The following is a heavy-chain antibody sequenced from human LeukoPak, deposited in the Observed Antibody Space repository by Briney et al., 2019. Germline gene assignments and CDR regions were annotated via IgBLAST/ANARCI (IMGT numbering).Heavy chain of an antibody. CDR3: ASRDQSCSGSRCYPIDY. CDR1: GFTFSRYW. V-gene: IGHV3-74*01. Sequence: GGSLRLSCAASGFTFSRYWMHWVRHPPGKGLVWVSRINSEGSSTSYADSVKGRFTISRDNAKNTLYLQMNSLRVEDTAVYYCASRDQSCSGSRCYPIDYWGQGTLVTVSS. J-gene: IGHJ4*02. D-gene: IGHD2-15*01. CDR2: INSEGSST.